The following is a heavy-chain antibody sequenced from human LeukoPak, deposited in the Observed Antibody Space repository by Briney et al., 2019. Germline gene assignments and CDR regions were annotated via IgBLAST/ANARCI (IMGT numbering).Heavy chain of an antibody. CDR2: INTDGSST. CDR3: AKFACGISCHFDS. Sequence: GGSLRLSCAASGFTFSSYWMHWVRQAPGKGLVWVSRINTDGSSTNYADSVKGRFTISRDNAKNTLYLQMNSLRAEDTAVYYCAKFACGISCHFDSWGQGTLVTVSS. D-gene: IGHD6-13*01. J-gene: IGHJ4*02. V-gene: IGHV3-74*01. CDR1: GFTFSSYW.